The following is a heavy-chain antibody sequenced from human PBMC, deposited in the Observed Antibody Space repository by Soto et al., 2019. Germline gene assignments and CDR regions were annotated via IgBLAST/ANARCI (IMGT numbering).Heavy chain of an antibody. CDR1: EGAISSSNW. CDR3: ARSLSLSSGPEIGLMDV. CDR2: IYHSGST. Sequence: LSLTCAVSEGAISSSNWWSWVRQPPGKGLEWSGEIYHSGSTNYNPSLKSRVTISVDKSKNQFSLKLSSVTAADTAVYYCARSLSLSSGPEIGLMDVWGQGTTFTVSS. V-gene: IGHV4-4*02. D-gene: IGHD3-22*01. J-gene: IGHJ6*02.